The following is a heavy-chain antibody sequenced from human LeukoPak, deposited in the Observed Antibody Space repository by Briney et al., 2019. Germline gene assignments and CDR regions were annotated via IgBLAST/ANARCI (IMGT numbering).Heavy chain of an antibody. CDR3: AREEHYDFWSGYYYYYGMDV. D-gene: IGHD3-3*01. Sequence: GGSLRLSCAASGFTFSSYWMSWVRQAPGKGLEWVANIKQDGSEKYYVDSVKGRFTISRDSAKNSLYLQMNSLRAEDTAVYYCAREEHYDFWSGYYYYYGMDVWGQGTTVTVSS. V-gene: IGHV3-7*01. J-gene: IGHJ6*02. CDR1: GFTFSSYW. CDR2: IKQDGSEK.